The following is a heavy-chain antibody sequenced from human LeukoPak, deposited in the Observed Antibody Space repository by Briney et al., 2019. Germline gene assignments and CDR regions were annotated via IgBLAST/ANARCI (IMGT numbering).Heavy chain of an antibody. J-gene: IGHJ4*02. CDR3: ARGVAGTSY. CDR2: INQSGST. Sequence: SETLSLTCAVYGGSFSGYYWSWIRQPPGKGLEWIGEINQSGSTNYNPSLKSRVTISVDTSKNQFSLKLSSVTAADTAVYYCARGVAGTSYWGQGTLVTVSS. D-gene: IGHD1-7*01. CDR1: GGSFSGYY. V-gene: IGHV4-34*01.